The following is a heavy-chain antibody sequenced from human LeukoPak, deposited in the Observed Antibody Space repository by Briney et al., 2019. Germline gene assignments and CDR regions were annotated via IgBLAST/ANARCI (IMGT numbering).Heavy chain of an antibody. D-gene: IGHD2-2*01. Sequence: GGSLRLSCAVSGLAFSTNSMSWVRQAPGKGLEWVANIKGDGSKHYYVGSVKGRFTISRDNAKNSLYLQMYSLTAEDTAVYYCARDGDHSCGDYWGQGTLVTVSS. CDR2: IKGDGSKH. J-gene: IGHJ4*02. CDR3: ARDGDHSCGDY. V-gene: IGHV3-7*01. CDR1: GLAFSTNS.